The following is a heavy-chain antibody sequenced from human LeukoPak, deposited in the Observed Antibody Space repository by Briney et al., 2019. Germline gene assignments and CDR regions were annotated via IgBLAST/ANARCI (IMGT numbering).Heavy chain of an antibody. J-gene: IGHJ4*02. D-gene: IGHD6-13*01. Sequence: SETLSLTCAVSGGSISGGGYSLSWIRQPPGKGLEWIGYIYHSGSTYYNPSLKSRVTISVDTSKNQFSLKLSSVTAADTAVYYCARPRIAAAGRGYFDYWGQGTLVTVSS. CDR1: GGSISGGGYS. V-gene: IGHV4-30-2*01. CDR3: ARPRIAAAGRGYFDY. CDR2: IYHSGST.